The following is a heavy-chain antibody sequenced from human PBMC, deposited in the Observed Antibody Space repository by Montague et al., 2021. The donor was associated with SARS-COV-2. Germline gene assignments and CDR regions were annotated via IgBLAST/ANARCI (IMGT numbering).Heavy chain of an antibody. V-gene: IGHV4-59*01. CDR1: SYSITRVF. CDR3: ARLYLGFNGKMYFFDA. CDR2: LHHSGST. J-gene: IGHJ4*02. D-gene: IGHD2-8*01. Sequence: SETLSLTCSVSSYSITRVFWGWLRQPPGKGLEWIGHLHHSGSTNFNASLKSRLTMSPDTSKNQFSLQLSSVTAADTAVYYCARLYLGFNGKMYFFDAWGQGILVTVSS.